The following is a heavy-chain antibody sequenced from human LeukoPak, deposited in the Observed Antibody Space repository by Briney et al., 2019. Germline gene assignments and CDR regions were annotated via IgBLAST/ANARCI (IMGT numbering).Heavy chain of an antibody. D-gene: IGHD3-3*01. CDR1: GYTLTELS. CDR2: FDPEDGET. CDR3: ASPSITIFGVVRGYGYYGMDV. J-gene: IGHJ6*02. Sequence: GASVKVSCKVSGYTLTELSMHWVRQAPGKGLEWMGGFDPEDGETIYAQKFQGRVTMTEDTSTDTAYMELSSLRSEDTAVYYCASPSITIFGVVRGYGYYGMDVWGQGTTVTVSS. V-gene: IGHV1-24*01.